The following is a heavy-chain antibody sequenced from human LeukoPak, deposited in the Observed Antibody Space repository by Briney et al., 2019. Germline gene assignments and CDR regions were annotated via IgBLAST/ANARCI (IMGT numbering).Heavy chain of an antibody. D-gene: IGHD3-9*01. CDR1: GGSFSGYY. CDR2: INHSGST. Sequence: PSETLSLTCAVYGGSFSGYYWSWIRLPPGKGLEWIGEINHSGSTNYNPSLKSRVTISVDTSKNQFSLKLSSLTAADTAVFYCARGTGSVAGWLDYWGQGTLVTVSS. J-gene: IGHJ4*02. V-gene: IGHV4-34*01. CDR3: ARGTGSVAGWLDY.